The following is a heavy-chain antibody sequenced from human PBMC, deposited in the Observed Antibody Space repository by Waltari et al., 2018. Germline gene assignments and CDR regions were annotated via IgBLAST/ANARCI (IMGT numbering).Heavy chain of an antibody. Sequence: VQLPESGPGLVKPSETLSLRCNVSGSSIRSHFWSWIRQAPGKGLEWIGHMYYSGTKDYNPSLKSRVAISIDTSKNHFSLNLRSVTAADTAIYYCARLPRGSVIIGAFDIWGQGTQVTVSS. D-gene: IGHD3-22*01. J-gene: IGHJ3*02. CDR3: ARLPRGSVIIGAFDI. CDR1: GSSIRSHF. CDR2: MYYSGTK. V-gene: IGHV4-59*11.